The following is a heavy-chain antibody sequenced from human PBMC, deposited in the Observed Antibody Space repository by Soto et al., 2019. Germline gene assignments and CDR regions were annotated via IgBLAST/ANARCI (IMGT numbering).Heavy chain of an antibody. CDR2: ISGSGGST. CDR1: GFTFSSYA. D-gene: IGHD2-15*01. V-gene: IGHV3-23*01. CDR3: AKDLGTARYCSGGSCLYMDV. J-gene: IGHJ6*03. Sequence: GGSLRLSCAASGFTFSSYAMSWVRQAPGKGLEWVSAISGSGGSTYYADSVKGRFTISRDNSKNTLYLQMNSLRAEDTAVYYWAKDLGTARYCSGGSCLYMDVWGKGTTVTVSS.